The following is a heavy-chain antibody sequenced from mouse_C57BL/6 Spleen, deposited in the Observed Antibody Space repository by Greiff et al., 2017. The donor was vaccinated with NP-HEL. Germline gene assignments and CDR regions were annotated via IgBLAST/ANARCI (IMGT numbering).Heavy chain of an antibody. CDR2: IRSKSNNYAT. D-gene: IGHD1-1*01. Sequence: EVKLVESGGGLVQPKGSLKLSCAASGFSFNTYAMNWVRQAPGKGLEWVARIRSKSNNYATYYADSVKDRFTISRDDSESMLYLQMNNLKTEDTAMYYCVRQGYYYGSSYDYAMDYWGQGTSVTVSS. J-gene: IGHJ4*01. CDR1: GFSFNTYA. V-gene: IGHV10-1*01. CDR3: VRQGYYYGSSYDYAMDY.